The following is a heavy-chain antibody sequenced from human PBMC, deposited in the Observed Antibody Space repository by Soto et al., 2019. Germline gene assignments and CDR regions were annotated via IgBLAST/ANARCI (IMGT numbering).Heavy chain of an antibody. CDR3: STLWYYYGMDV. J-gene: IGHJ6*02. V-gene: IGHV3-49*04. CDR1: GFTFSNAW. CDR2: IRSKAYGGTT. Sequence: GGSLRLSCAASGFTFSNAWMNWVRQAPGKGLEWVGFIRSKAYGGTTEYAASVKGRFTISRDDSKSIAYLQMNSLKTEDTAVYYCSTLWYYYGMDVWGQGTTVTVSS.